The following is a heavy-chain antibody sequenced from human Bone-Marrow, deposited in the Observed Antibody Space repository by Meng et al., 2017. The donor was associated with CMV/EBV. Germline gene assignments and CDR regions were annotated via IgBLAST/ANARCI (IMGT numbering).Heavy chain of an antibody. CDR2: IKSKTDGGTT. V-gene: IGHV3-15*01. CDR3: TTGLTIFYYYYGMDV. J-gene: IGHJ6*02. D-gene: IGHD3-3*01. Sequence: GESLKISCAASGFTFSNAWMSWVRQAPGKGLEWVGRIKSKTDGGTTDYAAPVKGRFTISRDDSKNTLYLQMNSLKTEDTAMYYCTTGLTIFYYYYGMDVWGQGTTVTVSS. CDR1: GFTFSNAW.